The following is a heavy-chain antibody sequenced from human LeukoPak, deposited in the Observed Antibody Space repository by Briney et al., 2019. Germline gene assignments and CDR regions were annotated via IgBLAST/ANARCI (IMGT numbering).Heavy chain of an antibody. V-gene: IGHV3-66*01. CDR2: IYRGDAT. Sequence: GGSLRLSCAASGFSVGENYMSWVRQAPGKGLEWVSVIYRGDATYYADSVKGRFAISRDSFENTVYLQMDSLRAEDTAVYYCVKETRGTTIYYWGQGTLVTVSS. D-gene: IGHD5-24*01. J-gene: IGHJ4*02. CDR3: VKETRGTTIYY. CDR1: GFSVGENY.